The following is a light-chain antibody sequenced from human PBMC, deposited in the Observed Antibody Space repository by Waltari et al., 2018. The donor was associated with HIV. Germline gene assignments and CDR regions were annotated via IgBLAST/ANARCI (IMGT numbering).Light chain of an antibody. CDR2: GAS. CDR3: QQSYSSPLT. V-gene: IGKV1-39*01. J-gene: IGKJ4*01. Sequence: DIQMTQSPSSLSASVGDRISITCLASQTIINYLNWYRQEPGKAPELLIYGASNLQGGVPSRFSGSGSGTDFTLTISSLQPEDFATFYCQQSYSSPLTFGGGTKVEIK. CDR1: QTIINY.